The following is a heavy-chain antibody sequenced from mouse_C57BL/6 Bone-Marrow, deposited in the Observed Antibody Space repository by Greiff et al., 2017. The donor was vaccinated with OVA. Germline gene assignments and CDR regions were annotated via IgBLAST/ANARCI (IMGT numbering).Heavy chain of an antibody. CDR3: VKVRWLLVFDY. V-gene: IGHV7-4*01. D-gene: IGHD2-3*01. CDR2: IRNTANGYTT. Sequence: EVKLMESGGGLVQPGASLRLSCAASGFTFTDYYMSWVRQPPGKAPEWLALIRNTANGYTTEYTASVKGRFTISRDNTQNSLYLQMNTLRAEDSATDYCVKVRWLLVFDYWGQGTTLTVSA. J-gene: IGHJ2*01. CDR1: GFTFTDYY.